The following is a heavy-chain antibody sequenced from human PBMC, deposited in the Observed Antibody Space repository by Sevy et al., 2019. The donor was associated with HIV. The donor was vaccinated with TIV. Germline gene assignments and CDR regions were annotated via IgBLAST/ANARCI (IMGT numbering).Heavy chain of an antibody. D-gene: IGHD3-22*01. CDR2: IKEDGREK. Sequence: GGSLRLSCAASGFTFSRYWMSWVRQAPGKGLEWVGNIKEDGREKYYADSVKGRFIISGDNAKKSVYVQMNSLRAEDTAMYYCARGDYYESSDYYTDAFDIWGQGTMVTVSS. CDR1: GFTFSRYW. V-gene: IGHV3-7*04. CDR3: ARGDYYESSDYYTDAFDI. J-gene: IGHJ3*02.